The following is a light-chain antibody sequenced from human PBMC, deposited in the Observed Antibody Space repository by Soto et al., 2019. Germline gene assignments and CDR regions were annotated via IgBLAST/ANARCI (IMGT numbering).Light chain of an antibody. CDR3: QQYGSSPPWP. J-gene: IGKJ1*01. CDR2: GAS. CDR1: ESVSSSY. Sequence: EIVLTQSPGTLSLSPGERATLSCRASESVSSSYLAWYQQKPGQAPRLLIFGASSRATGTPDRFSGSGSGTAFPLTISRLEPKVFEVYSCQQYGSSPPWPFGQGTKVDIK. V-gene: IGKV3-20*01.